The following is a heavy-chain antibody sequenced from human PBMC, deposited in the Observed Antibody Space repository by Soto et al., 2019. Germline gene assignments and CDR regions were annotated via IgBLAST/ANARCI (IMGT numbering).Heavy chain of an antibody. CDR1: GFTFNSYV. CDR2: ISGSGGST. D-gene: IGHD5-12*01. CDR3: AKRGHGRWLRSEVVYYFDY. Sequence: PGGSLRLSCAASGFTFNSYVMSWVRKAQGKGLEWVSAISGSGGSTYYADSVKGRFTISRDNSKNTLYLQMNSLRAEDTAVYYCAKRGHGRWLRSEVVYYFDYWGQGSLVTVSS. J-gene: IGHJ4*02. V-gene: IGHV3-23*01.